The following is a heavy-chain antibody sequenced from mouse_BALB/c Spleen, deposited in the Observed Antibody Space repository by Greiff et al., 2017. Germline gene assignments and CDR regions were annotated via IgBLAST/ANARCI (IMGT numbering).Heavy chain of an antibody. Sequence: QVQLQQSGAELAKPGASVKMSCKASGYTFTSYWMHWVKQRPGQGLEWIGYINPSTGYTEYNQKLKDKATLTADKSSSTAYMQLSSLTSEDSAVYYCARRNLRTVFAYWGQGTLVTVSA. CDR2: INPSTGYT. V-gene: IGHV1-7*01. CDR1: GYTFTSYW. J-gene: IGHJ3*01. CDR3: ARRNLRTVFAY. D-gene: IGHD1-1*01.